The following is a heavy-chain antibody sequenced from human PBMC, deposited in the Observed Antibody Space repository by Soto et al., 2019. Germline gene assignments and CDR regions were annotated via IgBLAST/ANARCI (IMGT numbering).Heavy chain of an antibody. V-gene: IGHV6-1*01. CDR2: TYYRSKWIH. CDR1: GDSVFSSSAS. J-gene: IGHJ6*04. CDR3: SWVVQRRGMAF. Sequence: DTLSLPDDNSGDSVFSSSASWNGCRQSPSRGLEWLGRTYYRSKWIHEYTVSMESRITINPDTSKNQFSLHIYSVTPEDTAVYYCSWVVQRRGMAFRGK. D-gene: IGHD2-2*01.